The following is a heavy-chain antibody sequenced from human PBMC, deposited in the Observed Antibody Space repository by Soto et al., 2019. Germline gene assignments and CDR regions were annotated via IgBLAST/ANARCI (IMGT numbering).Heavy chain of an antibody. J-gene: IGHJ5*02. Sequence: VQLVESGGGLIQPGGSLRLSCAASGFTVSSNYMNWVRQAPGKGLEWIGEMYHSGTVNYNPSLKSRATISVDKFKNQFSLKLSSVTAADTAVYHCARVSWNYGANWFDPWGQGTLVTVSS. CDR1: GFTVSSNY. V-gene: IGHV4-4*02. D-gene: IGHD1-7*01. CDR2: MYHSGTV. CDR3: ARVSWNYGANWFDP.